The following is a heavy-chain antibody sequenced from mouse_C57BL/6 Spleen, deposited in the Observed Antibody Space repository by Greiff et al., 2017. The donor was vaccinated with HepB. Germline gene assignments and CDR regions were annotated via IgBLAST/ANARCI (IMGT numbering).Heavy chain of an antibody. CDR1: GYTFTSYW. CDR3: AREGTAQAQAYAMDY. Sequence: QVQLQQSGAELVRPGSSVKLSCKASGYTFTSYWMDWVKQRPGQGLEWIGNIYPSDSETHYNQKFKDKATLTVDKSSSTAYMQLSSLTSEDSAVYYCAREGTAQAQAYAMDYWGQGTSVTVSS. V-gene: IGHV1-61*01. D-gene: IGHD3-2*02. J-gene: IGHJ4*01. CDR2: IYPSDSET.